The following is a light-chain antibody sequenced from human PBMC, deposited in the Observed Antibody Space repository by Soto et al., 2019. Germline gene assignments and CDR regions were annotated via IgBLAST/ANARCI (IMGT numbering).Light chain of an antibody. V-gene: IGLV2-14*01. Sequence: QSALTQPASVSGSPGQSINISCTGTSSDGGGYNYVSWYQQHPGKAPKLMIYEISNRPSGVSNRFSGSKSGNTASLTISGLQAEDEADYYCSSYTSSTTLEVFGGGTKLTVL. J-gene: IGLJ3*02. CDR2: EIS. CDR3: SSYTSSTTLEV. CDR1: SSDGGGYNY.